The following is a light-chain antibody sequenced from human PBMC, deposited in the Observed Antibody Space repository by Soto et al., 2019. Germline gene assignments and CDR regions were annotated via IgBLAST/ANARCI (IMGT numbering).Light chain of an antibody. J-gene: IGLJ3*02. Sequence: QSVLTQPASVSGSPGQSITISCTGTSSDVGSYNYVSWYQQHPGKVPKLMIYEVSNRPSGVSDRFSGSKSGNTASLTISGLQAEDEADYYCNSFTTYDTWVFGGGTKVTVL. CDR3: NSFTTYDTWV. CDR2: EVS. CDR1: SSDVGSYNY. V-gene: IGLV2-14*01.